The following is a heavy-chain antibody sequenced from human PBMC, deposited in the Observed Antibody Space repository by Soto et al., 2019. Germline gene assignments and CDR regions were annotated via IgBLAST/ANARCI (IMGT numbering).Heavy chain of an antibody. V-gene: IGHV1-18*01. D-gene: IGHD3-3*01. CDR1: GYTFTSYG. CDR3: ARRITIFGVVIYSAFDI. J-gene: IGHJ3*02. Sequence: QVQLVQSGAEVKKPGASVKVSCKASGYTFTSYGISWVRQAPGQGLEWMGWISAYNGNTNYAQKLQGRVSMTTDTSKSTAYMELRSLRSDDTAVYYCARRITIFGVVIYSAFDIWGQGTMVTVSS. CDR2: ISAYNGNT.